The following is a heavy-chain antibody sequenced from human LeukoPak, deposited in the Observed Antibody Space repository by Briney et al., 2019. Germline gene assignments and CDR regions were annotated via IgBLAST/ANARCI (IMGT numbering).Heavy chain of an antibody. D-gene: IGHD4-17*01. CDR3: ARGRGGDYVLDY. CDR2: IYYSGST. CDR1: GGSISSYY. Sequence: SETLSLTCTVSGGSISSYYWSWIRQPPGKGLEWIGYIYYSGSTNYNPSLKSRVTISVDTSKNQFSLKLSSVTAADTAVYYCARGRGGDYVLDYWGQGTLVTVSS. V-gene: IGHV4-59*08. J-gene: IGHJ4*02.